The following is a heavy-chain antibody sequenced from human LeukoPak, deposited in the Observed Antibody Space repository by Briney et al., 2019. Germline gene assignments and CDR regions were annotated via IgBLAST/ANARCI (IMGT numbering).Heavy chain of an antibody. D-gene: IGHD6-19*01. CDR1: GGSISSGGYS. V-gene: IGHV4-30-2*01. CDR3: ARGGSGWYELDY. Sequence: SQTLSLTCAVSGGSISSGGYSWSWIRQPPGKGLEWIGYIYHSGSTYYNPSLKSRVTISVDTSKNQFSLKLSSVTAADTAVYYCARGGSGWYELDYWGQGTLVTVSS. J-gene: IGHJ4*02. CDR2: IYHSGST.